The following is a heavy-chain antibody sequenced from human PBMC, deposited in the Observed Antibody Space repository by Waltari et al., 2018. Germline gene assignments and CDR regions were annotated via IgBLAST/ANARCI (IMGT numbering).Heavy chain of an antibody. CDR1: GYTFFSYD. J-gene: IGHJ4*02. V-gene: IGHV1-8*01. D-gene: IGHD3-10*01. CDR3: ARGTGRMDY. CDR2: MNPKTGNT. Sequence: QVQLVQSGAELKKPGASVNVSCKASGYTFFSYDINWVRQAPGQGPEWMGWMNPKTGNTGYAQKFQGRVAMTRNTSINTAYLALTSLRSDDTAVYYCARGTGRMDYWGQGTQVTVSS.